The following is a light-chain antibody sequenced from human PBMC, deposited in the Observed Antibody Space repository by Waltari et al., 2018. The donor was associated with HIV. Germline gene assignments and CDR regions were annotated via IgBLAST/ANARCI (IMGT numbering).Light chain of an antibody. CDR1: QSVRSAS. CDR2: GAS. Sequence: EIVLTQSPGTLSVSPGERATLSCRASQSVRSASLAWYQQKPGQAPRLLIYGASSRAPGIPDRFSGSGAVTDFILTISRLEPEDCAVYYCQQYAASPLTFGGGTKVEIK. V-gene: IGKV3-20*01. CDR3: QQYAASPLT. J-gene: IGKJ4*01.